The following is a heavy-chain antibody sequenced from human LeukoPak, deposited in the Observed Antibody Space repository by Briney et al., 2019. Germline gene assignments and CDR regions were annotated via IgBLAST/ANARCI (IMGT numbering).Heavy chain of an antibody. Sequence: ASVKVSCKASGYTFTSYDMHWVRQAPGQGLEWMGIINPSGGSTSYAQKFQGRVTMTRDMSTSTVYMELSSLRSEDTAVYYCATRSAITMVRGIMSYWGQGTLVTVSS. V-gene: IGHV1-46*01. D-gene: IGHD3-10*01. CDR3: ATRSAITMVRGIMSY. CDR2: INPSGGST. J-gene: IGHJ4*02. CDR1: GYTFTSYD.